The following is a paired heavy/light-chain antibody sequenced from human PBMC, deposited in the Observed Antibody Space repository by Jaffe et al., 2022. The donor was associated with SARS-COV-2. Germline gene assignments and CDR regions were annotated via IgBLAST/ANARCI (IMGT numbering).Light chain of an antibody. CDR2: DAS. V-gene: IGKV3-11*01. J-gene: IGKJ2*01. Sequence: EIVLTQSPATLSLSPGERATLSCRASQSVSTFLAWYQQKPGQAPRLLIYDASNRATGIPPRFGGSGSGTDFTLTISSLEPEDFAIYYCQQRSNWPQYTFGQGTKLEIK. CDR3: QQRSNWPQYT. CDR1: QSVSTF.
Heavy chain of an antibody. CDR2: IYYSGST. D-gene: IGHD2-2*02. J-gene: IGHJ4*02. CDR1: GGSISSTRHY. Sequence: HLQLQESGPGVVKASETLSLTCSVSGGSISSTRHYWGWIRQSPGKGLEWVGSIYYSGSTNYNPSLKGRVTISVDTSKNQFSLKLSSVTAADTAVYYCATYTKDPEIDFWGQGTRVTVSS. CDR3: ATYTKDPEIDF. V-gene: IGHV4-39*01.